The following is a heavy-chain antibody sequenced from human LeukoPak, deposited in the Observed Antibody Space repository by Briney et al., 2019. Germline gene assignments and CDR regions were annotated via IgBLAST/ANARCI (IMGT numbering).Heavy chain of an antibody. CDR1: GGSFSGYY. D-gene: IGHD6-19*01. CDR2: INHSGST. CDR3: ASSSGRGAFDI. Sequence: SETLSLTCAVYGGSFSGYYWSWIRQPPGKGLEWIGEINHSGSTNYNPSLKSRVTISVDTSKNQFSLKLSSVAAADTAVYYCASSSGRGAFDIWGQGTMVTVSS. V-gene: IGHV4-34*01. J-gene: IGHJ3*02.